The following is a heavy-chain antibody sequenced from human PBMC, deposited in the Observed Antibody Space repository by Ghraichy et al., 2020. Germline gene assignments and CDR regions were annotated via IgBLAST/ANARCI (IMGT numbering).Heavy chain of an antibody. Sequence: GGSLRLSCAASGFTFSNYWMHWVRQAPGKGLVWVSRLNSDGSNTNYAGSVKGRFTISRDNTKNTLYLRMNSLTAEDTAVYYCTRDGTFTATTETSFDLWGRGTLVTVSS. CDR3: TRDGTFTATTETSFDL. V-gene: IGHV3-74*01. J-gene: IGHJ5*02. CDR1: GFTFSNYW. D-gene: IGHD1-1*01. CDR2: LNSDGSNT.